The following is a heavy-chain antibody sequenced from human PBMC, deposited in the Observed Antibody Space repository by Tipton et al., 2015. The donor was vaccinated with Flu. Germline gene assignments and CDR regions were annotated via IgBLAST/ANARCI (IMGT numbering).Heavy chain of an antibody. D-gene: IGHD4-11*01. CDR3: ARRDYSNYVSEPKSWFDP. V-gene: IGHV4-31*03. CDR1: GGSISSGGAY. Sequence: TLSLTCIVSGGSISSGGAYWTWIRQHPGKGLEWIGNIHRSGNTYHNPSLRSRVTMSVDSSRNQFSLRLSSVTAADTAVYYCARRDYSNYVSEPKSWFDPWGQGILVTVSS. J-gene: IGHJ5*02. CDR2: IHRSGNT.